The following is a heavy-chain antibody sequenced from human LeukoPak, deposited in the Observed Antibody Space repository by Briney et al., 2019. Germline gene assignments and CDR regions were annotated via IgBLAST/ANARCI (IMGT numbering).Heavy chain of an antibody. CDR2: IGTAGDT. J-gene: IGHJ4*02. V-gene: IGHV3-13*04. Sequence: GGSLRLSCAASGFTFSSYDMHWVRQATGKGLEWVSAIGTAGDTNYPGSVKGRFTISRENAKNSLYLQMNSLRAGDTAVYYCARAGGSSGSYALGYWGQGTLVTVSS. CDR1: GFTFSSYD. CDR3: ARAGGSSGSYALGY. D-gene: IGHD6-19*01.